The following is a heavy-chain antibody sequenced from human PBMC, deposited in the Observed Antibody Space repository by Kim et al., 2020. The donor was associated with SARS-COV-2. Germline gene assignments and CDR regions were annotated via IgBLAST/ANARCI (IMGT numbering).Heavy chain of an antibody. V-gene: IGHV4-39*01. D-gene: IGHD2-8*01. Sequence: SETLSLTCAVSGGSISSSSYYWGWIRQPPGKGLEWIGSIYYSGSTYYCPSLKSRVTISVDTSKNQFSLKLSSVTAADTAVYYCARRMGADLDYWGQGTLV. CDR3: ARRMGADLDY. CDR2: IYYSGST. J-gene: IGHJ4*02. CDR1: GGSISSSSYY.